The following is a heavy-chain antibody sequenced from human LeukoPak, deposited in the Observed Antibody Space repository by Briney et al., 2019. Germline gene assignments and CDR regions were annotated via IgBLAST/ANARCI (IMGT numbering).Heavy chain of an antibody. CDR1: GYSINSGHY. V-gene: IGHV3-66*01. J-gene: IGHJ4*02. CDR3: AKDLNERRYYGSGNKNDY. Sequence: ETLSLTCTVSGYSINSGHYWGWIRQPPGKGLEWVSLIYSGGSTYYADSVKGRFTISRDNSKNTLYLQMNSLRVEDTAVYYCAKDLNERRYYGSGNKNDYWGQGTLVTVSS. CDR2: IYSGGST. D-gene: IGHD3-10*01.